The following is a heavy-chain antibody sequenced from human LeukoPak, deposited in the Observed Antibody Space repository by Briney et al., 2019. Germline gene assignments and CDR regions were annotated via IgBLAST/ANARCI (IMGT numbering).Heavy chain of an antibody. CDR1: GGTFSSYA. CDR2: IIPIFGTA. V-gene: IGHV1-69*05. J-gene: IGHJ3*02. Sequence: ASVKVSCKASGGTFSSYAISWVRQAPGQGLEWMGGIIPIFGTANYAQKFQGRVTITTDESTSTAYMELSSLRSEDTAVYYCARDSQPLRFLEWSPPRLRAFDIWGQGTMVTVSS. D-gene: IGHD3-3*01. CDR3: ARDSQPLRFLEWSPPRLRAFDI.